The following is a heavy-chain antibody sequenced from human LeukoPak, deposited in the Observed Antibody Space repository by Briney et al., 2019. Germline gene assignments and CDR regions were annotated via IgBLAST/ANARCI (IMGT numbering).Heavy chain of an antibody. CDR3: ARVPVGATTVFDY. Sequence: PSETLSLTCSVSGGSMNSYYWSWIRQPPGKGLEWIGYIYYSGSTNYNPSLKSRVTISVDTSKNQFSLKLSSVTAADTAVYYCARVPVGATTVFDYWGQGSLVTVSS. CDR2: IYYSGST. CDR1: GGSMNSYY. V-gene: IGHV4-59*01. D-gene: IGHD1-26*01. J-gene: IGHJ4*02.